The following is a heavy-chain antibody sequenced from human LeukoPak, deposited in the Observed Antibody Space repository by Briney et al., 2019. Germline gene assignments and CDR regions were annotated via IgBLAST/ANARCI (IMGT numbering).Heavy chain of an antibody. CDR1: GGTFSSYA. Sequence: GASVKVSCKASGGTFSSYAISWVRQAPGQGLEWMGRIIPIFGIANYAQKFQGRVTITADKSTSTAYMELSSLRSEDTAVYYCARAGSSLVWFDHWGQGTLVTVSS. CDR3: ARAGSSLVWFDH. D-gene: IGHD6-6*01. J-gene: IGHJ5*02. V-gene: IGHV1-69*04. CDR2: IIPIFGIA.